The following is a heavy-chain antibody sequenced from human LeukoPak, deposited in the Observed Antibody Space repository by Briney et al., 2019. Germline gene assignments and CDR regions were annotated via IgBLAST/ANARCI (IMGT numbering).Heavy chain of an antibody. CDR3: TTVLNYGDYAPFDY. CDR1: GFTFSNAW. CDR2: IKSKTDGGTT. J-gene: IGHJ4*02. Sequence: GGSLRLSCAASGFTFSNAWMSWVRQAPGRGLEWVGRIKSKTDGGTTDYAAPVKGRFTISRDDSKNTLYLQMNSLKTEDTAVYYCTTVLNYGDYAPFDYWGQGTLVTVSS. D-gene: IGHD4-17*01. V-gene: IGHV3-15*01.